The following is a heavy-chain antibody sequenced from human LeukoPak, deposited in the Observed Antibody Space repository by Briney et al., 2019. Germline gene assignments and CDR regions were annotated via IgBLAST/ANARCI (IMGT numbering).Heavy chain of an antibody. CDR3: ARDYCSSTSCYKAFDY. J-gene: IGHJ4*02. D-gene: IGHD2-2*02. V-gene: IGHV1-18*01. CDR1: GYIFTSYG. CDR2: ISAYNGNT. Sequence: GASVKVSCKASGYIFTSYGISWVRQAPGQELEWMGWISAYNGNTNYAQKLQGRVTMTTDTSTSTAYMELRSLRSDDTAVYYRARDYCSSTSCYKAFDYWGQGTLVTVSS.